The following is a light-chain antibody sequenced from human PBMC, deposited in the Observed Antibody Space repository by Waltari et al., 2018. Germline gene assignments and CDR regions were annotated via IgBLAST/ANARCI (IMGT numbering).Light chain of an antibody. CDR3: QMYVRLPAT. CDR1: QSVGTS. J-gene: IGKJ1*01. Sequence: EIVLTQSPGTLSLSPGDRATLSCRASQSVGTSLAWYQQKPGQAPRLLIYRASVWATGIPDRFSGGGSGTDFSLTISRLEPEDFAVYYCQMYVRLPATFGQGTKVEVK. V-gene: IGKV3-20*01. CDR2: RAS.